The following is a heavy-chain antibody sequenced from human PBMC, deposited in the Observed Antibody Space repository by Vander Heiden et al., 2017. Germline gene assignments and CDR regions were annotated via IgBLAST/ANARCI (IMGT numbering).Heavy chain of an antibody. CDR1: GDFISNNYYY. V-gene: IGHV4-39*01. CDR3: ARARDGYLADYFDY. Sequence: QLQLPESGPGLVKPSETLSLPCEVSGDFISNNYYYWGWIRQPPGKGLEWIGNIYYSGTAFYNPSLKSRVTISVDTPTNQFSLRLRSVTAADTAVYYCARARDGYLADYFDYWGQGSLVTVSS. J-gene: IGHJ4*02. D-gene: IGHD5-12*01. CDR2: IYYSGTA.